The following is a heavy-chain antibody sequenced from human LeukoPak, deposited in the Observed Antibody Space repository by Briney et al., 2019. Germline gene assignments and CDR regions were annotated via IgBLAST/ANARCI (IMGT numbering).Heavy chain of an antibody. V-gene: IGHV1-3*01. CDR3: ARDISDGDLDP. CDR1: GYSLTKYA. Sequence: ASVKVSCMASGYSLTKYAVHWVRQVPGQGLEWMGWVNGGDGNRKYSQKFQGRVTFTRDQSAGTAYMELRSLRSEDTAMYYCARDISDGDLDPWGQGTLVIVSS. D-gene: IGHD4-17*01. J-gene: IGHJ5*02. CDR2: VNGGDGNR.